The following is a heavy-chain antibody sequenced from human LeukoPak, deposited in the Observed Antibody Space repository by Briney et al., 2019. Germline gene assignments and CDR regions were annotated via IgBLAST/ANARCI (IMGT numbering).Heavy chain of an antibody. CDR3: AREVYAGNWFDP. Sequence: PGGSLRLSCAASRFTFSTCAMHWVRQAPGKGLEYVAAISGNGDSTYYANSVKGRFTISRDNSKNTLYLQMGSLRPEDMAVYYCAREVYAGNWFDPWGQGTLVTVSS. CDR1: RFTFSTCA. V-gene: IGHV3-64*01. J-gene: IGHJ5*02. D-gene: IGHD2-8*01. CDR2: ISGNGDST.